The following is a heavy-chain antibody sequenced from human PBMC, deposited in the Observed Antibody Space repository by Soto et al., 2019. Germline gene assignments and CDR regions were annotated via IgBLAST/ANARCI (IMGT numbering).Heavy chain of an antibody. D-gene: IGHD5-12*01. CDR2: IYYSGYT. Sequence: PSETLSLTCTVSGGSISSSSYYWGWIRQPPGKGLEWIGSIYYSGYTYYNPSLKSRVTISVDTSKNQFSLKLSSVTAADTAVYYCARRIVATGTFDYWGQGTLVTVSS. J-gene: IGHJ4*02. V-gene: IGHV4-39*01. CDR3: ARRIVATGTFDY. CDR1: GGSISSSSYY.